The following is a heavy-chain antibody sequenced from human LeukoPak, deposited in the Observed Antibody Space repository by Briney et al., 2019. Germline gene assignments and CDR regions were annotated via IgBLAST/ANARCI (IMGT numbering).Heavy chain of an antibody. Sequence: GVSLSLACTASGFTFNGFWMHWVRQVPGKGLEWVSRLNIDGTRATYAEFVEGRFTVSRDNTKNMVWLQMNSLRVDDTAVYYCARGIYGDPPAIDQWGQGTLVTVSS. V-gene: IGHV3-74*01. D-gene: IGHD4-17*01. J-gene: IGHJ4*02. CDR3: ARGIYGDPPAIDQ. CDR1: GFTFNGFW. CDR2: LNIDGTRA.